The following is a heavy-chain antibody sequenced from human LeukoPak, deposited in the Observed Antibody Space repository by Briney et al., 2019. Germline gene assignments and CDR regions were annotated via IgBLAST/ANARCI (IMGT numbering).Heavy chain of an antibody. CDR1: GGSISTYS. D-gene: IGHD6-13*01. J-gene: IGHJ4*02. CDR2: INHSGST. CDR3: ARGGEIAAVNYYFDY. V-gene: IGHV4-34*01. Sequence: SETLSLTCTVSGGSISTYSWGWIRQPPGKGLEWIGEINHSGSTNYNPSLKSRVTISVDTSKNQFSLKLSSVTAADTAVYHCARGGEIAAVNYYFDYWGQGTVVTVSS.